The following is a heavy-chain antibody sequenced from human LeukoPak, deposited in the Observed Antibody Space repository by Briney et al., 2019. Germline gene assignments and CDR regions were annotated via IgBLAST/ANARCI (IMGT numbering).Heavy chain of an antibody. D-gene: IGHD6-13*01. CDR1: GYTFTSYG. CDR3: ARDLRRGSSSWYVSGGDY. J-gene: IGHJ4*02. Sequence: ASVKVSCKASGYTFTSYGISWVRQAPGQGLEWMGWITAYNDNTYYAQRLQGRVTMTTDTSTSTAYMELRSLRSDDTAVYYCARDLRRGSSSWYVSGGDYWGQGTLVTVSS. CDR2: ITAYNDNT. V-gene: IGHV1-18*01.